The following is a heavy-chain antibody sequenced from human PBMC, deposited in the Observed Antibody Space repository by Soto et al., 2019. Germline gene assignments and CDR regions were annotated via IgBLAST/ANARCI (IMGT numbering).Heavy chain of an antibody. CDR2: IYYSGST. CDR1: GGSISSYY. Sequence: QVQLQESGPGLVKPSETLSLTCTVSGGSISSYYWSWIRQPPGKGLEWIGYIYYSGSTNYNPSLKSRVTISVDTSKNQFSLKLSSVTAADTAVYYCGSGSSGAGLFDYWGQGTLVTVSS. D-gene: IGHD6-6*01. V-gene: IGHV4-59*01. CDR3: GSGSSGAGLFDY. J-gene: IGHJ4*02.